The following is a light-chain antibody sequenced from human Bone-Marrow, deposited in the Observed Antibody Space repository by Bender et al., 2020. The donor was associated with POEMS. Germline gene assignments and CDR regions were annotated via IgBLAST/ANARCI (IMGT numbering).Light chain of an antibody. CDR1: DIESRN. V-gene: IGLV3-21*01. Sequence: SYVLTQPPSVSVAPGKTARVTCGGYDIESRNVHWYQQKPGQAPVLVIYYDGDRPSGIPERFSGSNSGNTAALIISRVEAGDEADYYCQVWDSSTGRVFGEGTRLTVL. CDR3: QVWDSSTGRV. J-gene: IGLJ3*02. CDR2: YDG.